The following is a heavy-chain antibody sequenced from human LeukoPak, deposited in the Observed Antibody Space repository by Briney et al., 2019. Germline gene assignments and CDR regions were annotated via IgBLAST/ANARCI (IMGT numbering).Heavy chain of an antibody. CDR3: TTDVDWGYYGMDV. Sequence: GRSLRLSCAASGFTFSSYGMHWVRQAPGKGLEWVGRIKSKTDGGTTDYAAPVKGRFTISRDDSKNTLYLQMNSLKTEDTAVYYCTTDVDWGYYGMDVWGQGTTVTVSS. CDR1: GFTFSSYG. CDR2: IKSKTDGGTT. V-gene: IGHV3-15*01. D-gene: IGHD3-16*01. J-gene: IGHJ6*02.